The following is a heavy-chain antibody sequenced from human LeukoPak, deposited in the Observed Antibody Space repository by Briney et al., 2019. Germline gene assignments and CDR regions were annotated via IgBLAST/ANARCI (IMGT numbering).Heavy chain of an antibody. V-gene: IGHV3-23*01. CDR3: AKLVGATLKTPGHFDY. D-gene: IGHD1-26*01. Sequence: GGSLRLSCAASGFTFSSYALSWVRQAPGKGLEWVSAISGRGGSTYYADSVKGRFTISRDNSKNTLYLQMNSLRAEDTAVYYCAKLVGATLKTPGHFDYWGQGTLVTVSS. CDR2: ISGRGGST. CDR1: GFTFSSYA. J-gene: IGHJ4*02.